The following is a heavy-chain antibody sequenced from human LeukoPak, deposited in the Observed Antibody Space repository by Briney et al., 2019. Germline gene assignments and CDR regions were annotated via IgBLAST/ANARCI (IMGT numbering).Heavy chain of an antibody. D-gene: IGHD6-13*01. Sequence: ASVKVSCKASGYTFTSYDINWVRQATGQGLEWMGWMNPNSGNTGYAQKFQGRVTMTRDTSISTAYMELSRLRSDDTAVYYCARVFSFVGSWYYYYYGMDVWGQGTTVTVSS. J-gene: IGHJ6*02. V-gene: IGHV1-8*01. CDR3: ARVFSFVGSWYYYYYGMDV. CDR1: GYTFTSYD. CDR2: MNPNSGNT.